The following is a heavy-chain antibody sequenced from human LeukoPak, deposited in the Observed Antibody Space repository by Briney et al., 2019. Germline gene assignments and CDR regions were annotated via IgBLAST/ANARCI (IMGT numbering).Heavy chain of an antibody. J-gene: IGHJ5*02. V-gene: IGHV3-74*01. D-gene: IGHD2-2*01. CDR2: INSDGSST. CDR3: ARGCSSTSCRNWFDP. CDR1: GFTFSSYW. Sequence: GRSLRLSCAVSGFTFSSYWMHWVRQAPGNGLVWVSRINSDGSSTSYADSVTGRVTISRDNARHTLYLQMNSLRAEEPAVYYCARGCSSTSCRNWFDPWGQGTLVTVSS.